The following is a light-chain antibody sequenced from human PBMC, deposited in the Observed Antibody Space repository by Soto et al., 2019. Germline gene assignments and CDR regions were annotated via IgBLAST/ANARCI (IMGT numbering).Light chain of an antibody. V-gene: IGLV2-14*01. CDR3: NSYAGDIIRFV. Sequence: QSALTQPASVSGSPGQSVTISCTGTSSDVGAYKYVSWYQQHPGKAPKLMIYGVSNRPSGVSNRSSGSKSGNTASLTISGLQADDEADYYCNSYAGDIIRFVFGTGTKVTVL. J-gene: IGLJ1*01. CDR1: SSDVGAYKY. CDR2: GVS.